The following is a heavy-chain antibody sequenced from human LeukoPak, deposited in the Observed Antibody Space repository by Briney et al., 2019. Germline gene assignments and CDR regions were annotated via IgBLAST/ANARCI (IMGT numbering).Heavy chain of an antibody. V-gene: IGHV4-59*08. CDR1: GGSISSYY. CDR3: ARQILYYDSSGYYSSPKYYSDY. Sequence: SETLSLTCTVSGGSISSYYWSWIRQPPGKGLEWIGYIYYRGSTYYNPSLKSRVTISVDRSKNQFSLKLSSVTAADTAVYYCARQILYYDSSGYYSSPKYYSDYWGQGTLVTVSS. CDR2: IYYRGST. D-gene: IGHD3-22*01. J-gene: IGHJ4*02.